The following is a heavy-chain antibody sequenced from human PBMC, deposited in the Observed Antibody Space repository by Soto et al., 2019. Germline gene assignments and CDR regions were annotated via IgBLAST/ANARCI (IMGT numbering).Heavy chain of an antibody. CDR1: GLTLSNYT. CDR2: ISGSSTYI. CDR3: ARDRCSGGSCYRTYAFDI. D-gene: IGHD2-15*01. Sequence: ASLGLSCAASGLTLSNYTMNWVRQAPGTVLEWVSSISGSSTYIYYADSVKGRFTISRDNAKNSLYLQMNSLRAEDTAVYYCARDRCSGGSCYRTYAFDIWGQGTLVTVSS. V-gene: IGHV3-21*01. J-gene: IGHJ3*02.